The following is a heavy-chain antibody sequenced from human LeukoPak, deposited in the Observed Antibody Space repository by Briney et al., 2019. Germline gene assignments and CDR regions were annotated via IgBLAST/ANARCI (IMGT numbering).Heavy chain of an antibody. CDR3: ARAHDSSGYYFGY. D-gene: IGHD3-22*01. V-gene: IGHV1-2*02. CDR1: GYTFTGYY. Sequence: ASVKVSCKASGYTFTGYYMHWVRQAPGQGLGWMGWINPNSGGTNYARKFQGRVTMTRDTSISTAYMELSRLRSDDTAVYYCARAHDSSGYYFGYWGQGTLVTVSS. CDR2: INPNSGGT. J-gene: IGHJ4*02.